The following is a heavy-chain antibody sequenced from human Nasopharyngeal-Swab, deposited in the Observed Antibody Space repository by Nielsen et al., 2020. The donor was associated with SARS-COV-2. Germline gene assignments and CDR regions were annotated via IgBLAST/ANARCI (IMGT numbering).Heavy chain of an antibody. D-gene: IGHD6-19*01. CDR2: INWNSNHI. CDR3: ARAVAGPLDY. V-gene: IGHV3-9*01. J-gene: IGHJ4*02. Sequence: SLKISCAASGFTFDDYAMHWVRQAPGKGLEWVSGINWNSNHIGYADSMKGRFTISRDNAKNSLYLQMNSLRAEDTALYYCARAVAGPLDYWGQGTLVTVSS. CDR1: GFTFDDYA.